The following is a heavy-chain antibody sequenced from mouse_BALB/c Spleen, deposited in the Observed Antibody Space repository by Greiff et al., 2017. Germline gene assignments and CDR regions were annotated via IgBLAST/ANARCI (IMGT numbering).Heavy chain of an antibody. CDR1: GYTFTSYW. V-gene: IGHV1-7*01. CDR2: INPSTGYT. J-gene: IGHJ4*01. Sequence: QVQLQQSGAELAKPGASVKMSCKASGYTFTSYWMHWVKQRPGQGLEWIGYINPSTGYTEYNQKFKDKATLTADKTSSTAYMQLSSLTSEDSAVYYCARRDMDYWGQGTSGTVSS. CDR3: ARRDMDY.